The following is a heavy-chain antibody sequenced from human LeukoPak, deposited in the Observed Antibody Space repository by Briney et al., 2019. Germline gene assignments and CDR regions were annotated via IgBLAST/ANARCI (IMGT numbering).Heavy chain of an antibody. CDR1: GYSFTCYW. D-gene: IGHD6-13*01. CDR2: IYPGDSDT. CDR3: ASLYRSSRYNWFDP. V-gene: IGHV5-51*01. J-gene: IGHJ5*02. Sequence: GGSLKISCKGSGYSFTCYWSGWVRQMPGKGLEWMGIIYPGDSDTRYSPSCEGQVTISADKSISTAYLQCRSLKASDTSMSDSASLYRSSRYNWFDPCGQRTPVTVSS.